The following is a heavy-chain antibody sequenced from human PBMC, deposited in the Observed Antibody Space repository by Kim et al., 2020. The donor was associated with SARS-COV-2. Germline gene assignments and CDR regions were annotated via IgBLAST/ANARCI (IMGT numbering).Heavy chain of an antibody. CDR3: ASLQSTGGDYGYYYYYGMVV. Sequence: SETLSLTCTVSGGSISSGGYYWSWIRQHPGKGLEWIGYIYYSGSTYYNPSLKSRVTISVDTSKNQFSLKLSSVTAADTNVYYCASLQSTGGDYGYYYYYGMVVWGQGTTVTVSS. CDR2: IYYSGST. CDR1: GGSISSGGYY. J-gene: IGHJ6*02. D-gene: IGHD4-17*01. V-gene: IGHV4-31*03.